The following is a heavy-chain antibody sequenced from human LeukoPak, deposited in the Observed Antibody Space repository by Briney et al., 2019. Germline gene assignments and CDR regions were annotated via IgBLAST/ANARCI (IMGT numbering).Heavy chain of an antibody. D-gene: IGHD2-2*01. CDR3: ARVGAGYCSGTSCYGIDY. CDR1: GGSISSSSYY. V-gene: IGHV4-39*07. J-gene: IGHJ4*02. Sequence: PSETLSLTCTVSGGSISSSSYYWGWIRQPPGKGLEWIGSIYYSGSTYYNPSLKSRVTISVDTSKNQFSLKLSSVTAADTAVYYCARVGAGYCSGTSCYGIDYWGQGTLVTVSS. CDR2: IYYSGST.